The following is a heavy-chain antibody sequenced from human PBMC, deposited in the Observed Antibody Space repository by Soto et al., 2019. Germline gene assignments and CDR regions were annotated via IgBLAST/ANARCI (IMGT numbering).Heavy chain of an antibody. CDR2: IYYSGST. CDR3: ARVPDYGDYDWYFDL. D-gene: IGHD4-17*01. CDR1: GGSISSGGYY. Sequence: QVQLQESGPGLVKPSQTLSLTCTVSGGSISSGGYYWSWIRQHPGKGLEWIGYIYYSGSTYYNPSLQSRVTISVDTSKNQFSLKLSSVTAADTAVYYCARVPDYGDYDWYFDLWGRGTLVTVSS. V-gene: IGHV4-31*03. J-gene: IGHJ2*01.